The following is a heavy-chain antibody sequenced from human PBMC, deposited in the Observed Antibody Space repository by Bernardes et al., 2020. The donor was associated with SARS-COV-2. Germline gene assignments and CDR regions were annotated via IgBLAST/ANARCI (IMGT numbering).Heavy chain of an antibody. Sequence: GGSLRLSCAASGFTFSSYEMNWVRQAPGKGLEWVSYISSSGSTIYYADSVKGRFTISRDNAKNSLYLQMNSLRAEDTAVYYCARLGIVGATEFDYWGQGTLVTVSS. CDR3: ARLGIVGATEFDY. CDR1: GFTFSSYE. V-gene: IGHV3-48*03. J-gene: IGHJ4*02. CDR2: ISSSGSTI. D-gene: IGHD1-26*01.